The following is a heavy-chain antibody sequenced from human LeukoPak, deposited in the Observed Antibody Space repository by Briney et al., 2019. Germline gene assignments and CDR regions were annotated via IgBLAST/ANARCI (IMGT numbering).Heavy chain of an antibody. D-gene: IGHD2-2*01. CDR2: IYSSGST. V-gene: IGHV4-4*07. Sequence: SETLSLTCTVSGGSIGSFYWSWIRQPAGKGLEWIGRIYSSGSTDYNSSLKSRVTMSVDTSNNQFSLKLSSVTAADSAVYYCARSQGYCSSTSCRLHSYYYYYMDVWGKGTTVTVSS. J-gene: IGHJ6*03. CDR1: GGSIGSFY. CDR3: ARSQGYCSSTSCRLHSYYYYYMDV.